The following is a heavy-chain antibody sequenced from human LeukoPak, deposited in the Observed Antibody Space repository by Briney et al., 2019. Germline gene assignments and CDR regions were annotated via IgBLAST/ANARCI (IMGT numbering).Heavy chain of an antibody. CDR1: GGSISSYY. D-gene: IGHD3-22*01. V-gene: IGHV4-59*01. CDR3: AREESGYISDYYMDV. J-gene: IGHJ6*03. CDR2: IYYSGST. Sequence: PSETLSLTCTVSGGSISSYYWSWIRQPPGKGLEWIGYIYYSGSTNYNPSLKSRVTISVDTSKNQFSLKLSSVTAADTAVYYCAREESGYISDYYMDVWGKGTTVTVSS.